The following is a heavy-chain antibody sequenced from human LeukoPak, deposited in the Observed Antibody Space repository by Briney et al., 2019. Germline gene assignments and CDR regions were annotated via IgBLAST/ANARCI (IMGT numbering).Heavy chain of an antibody. Sequence: GGSLRLSCAASGFTFSSYSMNWVRQAPGKGLEWVSYISSSSSTIYYADSVKGRFTISRDNAKNSLYLQMNSLRAEGTAVFYCARDGVDTATYFDYWGQGTLVTVSS. D-gene: IGHD5-18*01. CDR2: ISSSSSTI. J-gene: IGHJ4*02. CDR1: GFTFSSYS. CDR3: ARDGVDTATYFDY. V-gene: IGHV3-48*01.